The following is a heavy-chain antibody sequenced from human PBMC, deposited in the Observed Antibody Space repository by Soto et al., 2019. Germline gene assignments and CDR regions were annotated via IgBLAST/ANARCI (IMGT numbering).Heavy chain of an antibody. V-gene: IGHV4-34*01. Sequence: SETISLTCGVYGGSFSGYYWSWIRKPPGKGLEWIGEINHSGSTNYNPSLKSRVTISVDRSRNQFSLQVSSVTAADTAVYYCAKNLPRTGRFDYWGQGTVVTVSS. CDR2: INHSGST. CDR3: AKNLPRTGRFDY. J-gene: IGHJ4*02. CDR1: GGSFSGYY.